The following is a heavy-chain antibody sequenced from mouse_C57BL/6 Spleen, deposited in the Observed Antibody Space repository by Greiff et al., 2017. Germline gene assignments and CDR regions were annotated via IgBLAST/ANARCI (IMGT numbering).Heavy chain of an antibody. Sequence: QVQLQQSGAELVKPGASVTLSCKASGYTFTGYTIHWVKQRSGQGLEWIGWFYPGSGSIKYNEKFKDKATLTADKSSSTVSMELSRETSEDSAVYFCARHEDGTTIYDDYYLYARDYWGQGTTVTVAS. CDR1: GYTFTGYT. D-gene: IGHD2-3*01. V-gene: IGHV1-62-2*01. CDR2: FYPGSGSI. J-gene: IGHJ4*01. CDR3: ARHEDGTTIYDDYYLYARDY.